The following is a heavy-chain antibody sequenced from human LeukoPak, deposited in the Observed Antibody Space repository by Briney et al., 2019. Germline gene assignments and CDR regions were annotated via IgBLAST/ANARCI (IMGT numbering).Heavy chain of an antibody. CDR3: ARGEVDTTMITATPLNY. CDR2: IIPIFGTT. CDR1: GGTFSSYA. V-gene: IGHV1-69*05. D-gene: IGHD5-18*01. J-gene: IGHJ4*02. Sequence: SVKVSCKASGGTFSSYAISWVRQAPGQGLEWMGGIIPIFGTTNYAQKFQGRVTITTDESTSTAYMELSSLRSEDTAVYYRARGEVDTTMITATPLNYWGQGTLVTVSS.